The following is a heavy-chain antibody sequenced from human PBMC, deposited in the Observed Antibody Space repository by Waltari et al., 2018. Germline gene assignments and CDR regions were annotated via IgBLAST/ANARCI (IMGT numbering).Heavy chain of an antibody. CDR1: GGSFRGYY. V-gene: IGHV4-34*01. Sequence: QVQLQQWGAGLLKPSETLSLTCAVYGGSFRGYYWSWIRQPPGKGLEWIGEINHSGSTNYNPSLKSRVTISVDTAKNQFSLKLSSVTAADTAVYYCARRRDYYFDYWGQGTLVTVSS. CDR3: ARRRDYYFDY. J-gene: IGHJ4*02. CDR2: INHSGST.